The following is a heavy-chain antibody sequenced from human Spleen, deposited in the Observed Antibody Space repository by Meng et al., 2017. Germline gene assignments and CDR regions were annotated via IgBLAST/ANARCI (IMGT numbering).Heavy chain of an antibody. D-gene: IGHD3-22*01. Sequence: GESLKISCAASGFTFSSYAMSWVRQAPGKGLEWVSAISGSGGSTYYADSVKGRFTISRDNSKNTLYLQMNSLRAEDTAVYYCAKDSGSGLGNGYWGQGTLVTVSS. J-gene: IGHJ4*02. CDR3: AKDSGSGLGNGY. V-gene: IGHV3-23*01. CDR2: ISGSGGST. CDR1: GFTFSSYA.